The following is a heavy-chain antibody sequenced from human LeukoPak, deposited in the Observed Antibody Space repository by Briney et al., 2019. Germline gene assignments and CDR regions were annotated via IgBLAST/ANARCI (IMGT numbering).Heavy chain of an antibody. CDR1: GFTFSSYW. CDR2: IKQDGSEK. V-gene: IGHV3-7*04. D-gene: IGHD6-13*01. J-gene: IGHJ4*02. Sequence: GGSLRLSCAASGFTFSSYWVSWVRQAPGKGLEWVANIKQDGSEKYYVDSVKGRFTISRDNAKNSLYLQMNSLRAEDTAVYYCARGTIAAAGYYYFDYWGQGTQVTVSS. CDR3: ARGTIAAAGYYYFDY.